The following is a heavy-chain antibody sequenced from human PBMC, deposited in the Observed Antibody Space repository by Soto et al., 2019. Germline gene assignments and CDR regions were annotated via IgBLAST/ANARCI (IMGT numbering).Heavy chain of an antibody. J-gene: IGHJ6*03. D-gene: IGHD6-13*01. CDR2: ISNNGAHT. V-gene: IGHV3-64*01. CDR1: GFTFSNYA. CDR3: ARRGYGSRWPNVYMDV. Sequence: EAQLVESGGGLVQPGGSLRLSCAASGFTFSNYAMHWVRQAPGKGLEYVSGISNNGAHTDYAKSVKGRYTISSDNSENTLYLQMGSLRGEDMALYYCARRGYGSRWPNVYMDVWGKGTTVTVSS.